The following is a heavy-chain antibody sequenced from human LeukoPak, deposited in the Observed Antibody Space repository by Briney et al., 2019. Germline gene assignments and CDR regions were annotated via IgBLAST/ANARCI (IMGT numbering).Heavy chain of an antibody. CDR3: TRESEVRYNWFDP. D-gene: IGHD4/OR15-4a*01. J-gene: IGHJ5*02. CDR1: GDSVSSNNAA. CDR2: TYYRSKWYT. Sequence: SQTLSLTCAILGDSVSSNNAAWNWIRQSPSRGLEWLGRTYYRSKWYTDYALSVRSRIIIIPDTSKNQFSLQLNSVTLEDTAVYYCTRESEVRYNWFDPWGQGTLVTVSS. V-gene: IGHV6-1*01.